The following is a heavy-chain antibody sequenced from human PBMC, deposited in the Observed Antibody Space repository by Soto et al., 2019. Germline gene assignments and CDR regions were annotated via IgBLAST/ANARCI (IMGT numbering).Heavy chain of an antibody. Sequence: EMQLVESGGTLVQPGGSLRLSCAASGFTFSSYLINWVRQAPGKGLEWVAAITYSGARTHYADSVKDRFTISRDNSKNTLYLQMSSLRVEDTAVHYCAKDSRGGAGWWYFDSWGQGTQVTVSS. CDR1: GFTFSSYL. CDR3: AKDSRGGAGWWYFDS. V-gene: IGHV3-23*04. D-gene: IGHD2-8*02. CDR2: ITYSGART. J-gene: IGHJ4*02.